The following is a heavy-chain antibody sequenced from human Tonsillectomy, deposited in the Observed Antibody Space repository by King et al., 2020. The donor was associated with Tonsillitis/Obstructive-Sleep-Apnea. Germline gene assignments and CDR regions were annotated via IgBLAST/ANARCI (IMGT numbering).Heavy chain of an antibody. D-gene: IGHD4-17*01. CDR2: INHSGST. Sequence: VQLQQWGAGLLKPSETLSLTCAVHGGSFSGYYWSWIRQPPGKGLEWIGEINHSGSTNYNPSLKSRVTISADTSKNQFSLNLSSVTAADTAVYYCARGPRTTVTTRWVNYWGQGTLVTVSS. CDR3: ARGPRTTVTTRWVNY. CDR1: GGSFSGYY. J-gene: IGHJ4*02. V-gene: IGHV4-34*01.